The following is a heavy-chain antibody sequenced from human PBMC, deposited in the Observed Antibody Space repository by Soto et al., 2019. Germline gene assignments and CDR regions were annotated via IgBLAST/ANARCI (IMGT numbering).Heavy chain of an antibody. J-gene: IGHJ4*02. CDR3: ARDKLLGSTVGYYFDY. D-gene: IGHD2-15*01. CDR2: IWYDGTNK. Sequence: QVELVESGGGVVQPGRSLRLSCAASGFTFNSYAMHWVRQAPGKGLEWVTVIWYDGTNKYYADSVKGRFTISRDNSKNTLYLQMNSLRAEDTAVYYCARDKLLGSTVGYYFDYWGQGTLVTVS. V-gene: IGHV3-33*01. CDR1: GFTFNSYA.